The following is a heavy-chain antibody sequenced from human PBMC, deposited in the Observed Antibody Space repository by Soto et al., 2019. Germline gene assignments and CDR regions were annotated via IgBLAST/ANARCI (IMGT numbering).Heavy chain of an antibody. CDR1: GGSISSGGYY. D-gene: IGHD3-9*01. J-gene: IGHJ4*02. CDR3: ARGRQNRLLRYFDW. V-gene: IGHV4-31*03. CDR2: IYYSGST. Sequence: PSETLSLTCTVSGGSISSGGYYWSWIRQHPGKGLEWIGYIYYSGSTYYNPSLKSRVTISVDTSKNQFSLKLSSVTAADTAVYYCARGRQNRLLRYFDWWGQGTLVTVSS.